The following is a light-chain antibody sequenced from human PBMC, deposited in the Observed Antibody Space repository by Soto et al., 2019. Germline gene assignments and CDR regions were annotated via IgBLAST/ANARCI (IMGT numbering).Light chain of an antibody. CDR3: QQYATSQWT. CDR2: GAS. Sequence: ETVLTQSPGILSLSPGERATLSCRASQSVSSAYLAWYQQKPGQAPRLLIYGASSRATGIPDRFSGSGSGTDFTLTISRLEPEDSAVYHCQQYATSQWTFGQGTKVEIK. CDR1: QSVSSAY. V-gene: IGKV3-20*01. J-gene: IGKJ1*01.